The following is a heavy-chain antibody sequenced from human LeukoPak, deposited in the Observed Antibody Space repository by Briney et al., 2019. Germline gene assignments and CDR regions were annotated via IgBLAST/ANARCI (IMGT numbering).Heavy chain of an antibody. D-gene: IGHD6-13*01. Sequence: PGGSLRVSCAASGFTFSSYWMDWVRQAPGKGLEWVANIKKDGSEKYYVDSVKGRFTISRDNAKNLLYLQMNSLRAEDTAVYYCARRPEYSSSWTCFDPWGQGTLVTVSS. CDR1: GFTFSSYW. J-gene: IGHJ5*02. CDR3: ARRPEYSSSWTCFDP. CDR2: IKKDGSEK. V-gene: IGHV3-7*03.